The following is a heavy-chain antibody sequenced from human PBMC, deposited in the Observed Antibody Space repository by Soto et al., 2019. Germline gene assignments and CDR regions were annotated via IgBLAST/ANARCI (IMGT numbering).Heavy chain of an antibody. V-gene: IGHV4-61*01. J-gene: IGHJ4*02. CDR1: CVSVSSGSFY. CDR2: GSYSGTT. CDR3: ARGATVTQYDY. Sequence: SETLSLTCTVSCVSVSSGSFYWAWIRQPPGKGLEWIGFGSYSGTTNYKPSLKSRVTISVDTSRSQISLKVSSLTAADTAVYYCARGATVTQYDYWGRGTLVTVSS. D-gene: IGHD4-17*01.